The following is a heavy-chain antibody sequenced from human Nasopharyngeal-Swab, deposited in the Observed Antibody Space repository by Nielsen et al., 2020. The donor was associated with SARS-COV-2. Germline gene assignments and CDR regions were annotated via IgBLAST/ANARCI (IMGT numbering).Heavy chain of an antibody. V-gene: IGHV3-7*03. CDR1: GFTFSRFW. J-gene: IGHJ4*02. CDR3: ASRSLLSGGAFDY. Sequence: GESLKISCAASGFTFSRFWMTWVRQAPGKGLEWVAYLKQDGSEEYYVDSVKGRFTISRDNAKNSLYLQMSSLRAEDTAVYYCASRSLLSGGAFDYWGQGTLVIVSS. CDR2: LKQDGSEE. D-gene: IGHD2-21*01.